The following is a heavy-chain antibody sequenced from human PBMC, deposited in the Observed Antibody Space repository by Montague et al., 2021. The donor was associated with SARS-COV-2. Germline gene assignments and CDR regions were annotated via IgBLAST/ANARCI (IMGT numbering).Heavy chain of an antibody. J-gene: IGHJ3*02. V-gene: IGHV4-31*03. CDR2: IYNSGXT. Sequence: TLSLTCSFSGGSISSGGYYWSWIRQHPGKGLEWIGYIYNSGXTSNXXXXKXRVTISVDSSKNQFSLKLSSVTAADTAVYYCARVQGITMSVVVIGAFDIWGQGTMVTVSS. CDR1: GGSISSGGYY. CDR3: ARVQGITMSVVVIGAFDI. D-gene: IGHD3-22*01.